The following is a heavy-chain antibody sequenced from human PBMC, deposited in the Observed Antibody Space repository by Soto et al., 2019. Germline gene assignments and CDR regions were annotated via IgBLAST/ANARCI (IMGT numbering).Heavy chain of an antibody. CDR3: AKRRGAGGHFDY. CDR1: GSTFSTYA. V-gene: IGHV3-23*01. D-gene: IGHD2-15*01. CDR2: VSSGGGT. J-gene: IGHJ4*02. Sequence: EVELLESGGGLVQPEGSLRLSCAASGSTFSTYAMGWVRQAPGKGLEWVSVVSSGGGTHYADSVKGRFTVSRDNSKNTLSLQMNSPRADDTAVYYCAKRRGAGGHFDYWGQGALVTVSS.